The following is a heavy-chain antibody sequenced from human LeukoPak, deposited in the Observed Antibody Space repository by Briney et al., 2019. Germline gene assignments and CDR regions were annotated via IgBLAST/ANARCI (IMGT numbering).Heavy chain of an antibody. CDR3: ATSQGSWPDYFDY. Sequence: GGSLRLSCAASGFTFTTYWMSWVRQAPGKGLEWVANIKQDGTEKYYVDSVKGRFTISRDNAKNSLFLQMNSLRAEDTAVYYCATSQGSWPDYFDYWGQGTLVTVSS. V-gene: IGHV3-7*01. J-gene: IGHJ4*02. CDR1: GFTFTTYW. CDR2: IKQDGTEK. D-gene: IGHD6-13*01.